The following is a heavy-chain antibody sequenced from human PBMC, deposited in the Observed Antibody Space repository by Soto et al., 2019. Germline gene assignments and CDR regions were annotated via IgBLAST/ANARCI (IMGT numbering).Heavy chain of an antibody. Sequence: SVEVSCKXSGFTFTSSAVQWVRQARGQRLEWIGWIVVGSGNTNYAQKFQERVTITRDMSTSTAYMELSSLRSEDTAVYYCAADGGGRIAAAGTRFDYWGQGTLVTVSS. V-gene: IGHV1-58*01. CDR3: AADGGGRIAAAGTRFDY. CDR1: GFTFTSSA. J-gene: IGHJ4*02. D-gene: IGHD6-13*01. CDR2: IVVGSGNT.